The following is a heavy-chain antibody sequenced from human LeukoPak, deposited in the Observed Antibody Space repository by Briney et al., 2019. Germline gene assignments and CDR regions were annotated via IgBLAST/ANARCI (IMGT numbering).Heavy chain of an antibody. Sequence: SETLSLTCTVSGGSISSYYWSWIRQPPGKGLEWIGYIYYSGSTNYNPSLKSRVTISVDTSKNQFSLKLSSVTAADTAVYYCASRELLRGYFDYWGQGTLVTVSS. J-gene: IGHJ4*02. V-gene: IGHV4-59*01. CDR1: GGSISSYY. D-gene: IGHD1-26*01. CDR3: ASRELLRGYFDY. CDR2: IYYSGST.